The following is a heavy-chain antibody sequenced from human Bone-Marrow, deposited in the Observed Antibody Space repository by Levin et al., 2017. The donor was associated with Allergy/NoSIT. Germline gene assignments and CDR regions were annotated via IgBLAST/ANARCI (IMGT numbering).Heavy chain of an antibody. J-gene: IGHJ6*02. CDR1: GYNFKNYY. CDR2: INPNGGRT. D-gene: IGHD3-3*01. CDR3: ARDRGLGVESPGRDTSLYYYSGMDV. Sequence: PGESLKISCKTSGYNFKNYYIHWVRQAPGQGLEWMGIINPNGGRTTLAQNFQGRFTMTSDTSATTVYLELSSLRSDDSATYFCARDRGLGVESPGRDTSLYYYSGMDVWGRGTTVTVSS. V-gene: IGHV1-46*02.